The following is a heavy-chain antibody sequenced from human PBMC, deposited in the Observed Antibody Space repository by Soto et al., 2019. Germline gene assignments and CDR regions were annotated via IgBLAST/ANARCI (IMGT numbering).Heavy chain of an antibody. Sequence: QVQLQESGPGLVKPSQTLSLTCTVSGGSISSGGYYWSWIRQHPGKGLEWIGYIYYSGSTYYNPSLKSRVTISVDTSKNQFSLKLSSVTAADTAVYYCAGRPPHNKIWEVVVVAATRYYYGMDVWGQGTTVTVSS. D-gene: IGHD2-15*01. V-gene: IGHV4-31*03. CDR2: IYYSGST. J-gene: IGHJ6*02. CDR1: GGSISSGGYY. CDR3: AGRPPHNKIWEVVVVAATRYYYGMDV.